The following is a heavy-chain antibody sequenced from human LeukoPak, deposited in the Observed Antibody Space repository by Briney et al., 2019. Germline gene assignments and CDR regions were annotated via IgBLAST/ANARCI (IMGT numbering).Heavy chain of an antibody. V-gene: IGHV3-30-3*01. D-gene: IGHD6-19*01. CDR3: AREIRYSSGWYYFDY. Sequence: AGGSLRLSCAASGFTFSSYAMHWVRQAPGKGLEWVAVISYDGSNKYYADSVKGRFTISRDNSKNTLYLQMNSLRAEDTAVYYCAREIRYSSGWYYFDYWGQGTLVTVSS. CDR2: ISYDGSNK. CDR1: GFTFSSYA. J-gene: IGHJ4*02.